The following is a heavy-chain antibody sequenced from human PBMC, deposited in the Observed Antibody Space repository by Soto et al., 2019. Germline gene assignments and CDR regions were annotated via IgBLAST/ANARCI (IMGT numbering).Heavy chain of an antibody. Sequence: GSLRLSCAASGFTFSSYAISCFRQSPFKGLEWVSAISGSGGSTYYADSVKGRFTISRDNSKNTLYLQMNSLRAEDTAVYYCAKNDPDERSSGLFDYWGQGTLVTVSS. CDR1: GFTFSSYA. D-gene: IGHD3-22*01. V-gene: IGHV3-23*01. CDR2: ISGSGGST. CDR3: AKNDPDERSSGLFDY. J-gene: IGHJ4*02.